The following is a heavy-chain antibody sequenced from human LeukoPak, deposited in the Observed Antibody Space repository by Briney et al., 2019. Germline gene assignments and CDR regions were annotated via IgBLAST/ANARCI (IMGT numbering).Heavy chain of an antibody. D-gene: IGHD1-1*01. CDR3: ARGRYRGAFDY. J-gene: IGHJ4*02. V-gene: IGHV4-34*01. Sequence: KTSETLSLTCAVYGGSFSGYYWSWIRQPPGKGLEWIGEINHSGSTNYNPSLKSRVTISVDTSKNQFSLKLSSVTAADTAVYYCARGRYRGAFDYWGQGTLVTVSS. CDR2: INHSGST. CDR1: GGSFSGYY.